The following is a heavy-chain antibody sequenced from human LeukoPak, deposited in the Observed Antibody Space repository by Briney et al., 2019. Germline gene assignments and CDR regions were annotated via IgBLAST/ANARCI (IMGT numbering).Heavy chain of an antibody. CDR1: GYTFTSYG. V-gene: IGHV1-18*01. CDR2: ISAYNGNT. CDR3: ARDLYYDSSGRGGY. Sequence: ASVKVSCTASGYTFTSYGISWVRQAPGQGLEWMGWISAYNGNTNYAQKLQGRVTMTTDTSTSTAYMELRSLRSDDTAVYYCARDLYYDSSGRGGYWGQGTLVTVS. J-gene: IGHJ4*02. D-gene: IGHD3-22*01.